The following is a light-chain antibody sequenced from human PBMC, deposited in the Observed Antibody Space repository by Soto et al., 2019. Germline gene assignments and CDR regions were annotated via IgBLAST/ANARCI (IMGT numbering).Light chain of an antibody. V-gene: IGKV3-15*01. J-gene: IGKJ4*01. CDR1: QSVSIK. CDR2: DTS. Sequence: ERVLTGAPPTSYVCTGEIATGSCMASQSVSIKLAWYQQKPGQAPRLLIYDTSTRATGVPARFSGSRSGTDFPITINSLQSEDFAVYYCERYNNRPLTFGGGAQGG. CDR3: ERYNNRPLT.